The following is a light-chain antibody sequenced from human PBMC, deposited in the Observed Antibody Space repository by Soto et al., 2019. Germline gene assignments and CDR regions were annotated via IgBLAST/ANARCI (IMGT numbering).Light chain of an antibody. CDR1: QSVRSNY. CDR3: QQYGNSSFT. V-gene: IGKV3-20*01. CDR2: GAS. Sequence: EIVLTQSPGTLSLSPGERATLSCRASQSVRSNYLAWYQQIPGQAPRLLVYGASSRATGIRDRFSGSGSGTDFTLTIRRLEPEDFAVYYCQQYGNSSFTFGGGTKVEIK. J-gene: IGKJ4*01.